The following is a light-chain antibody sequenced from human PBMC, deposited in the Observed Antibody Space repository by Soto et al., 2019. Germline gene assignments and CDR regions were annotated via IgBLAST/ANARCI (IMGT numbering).Light chain of an antibody. CDR3: LQDYSYPLT. V-gene: IGKV1-6*02. CDR2: ATS. CDR1: QDIRSD. J-gene: IGKJ4*01. Sequence: AIQMTQFPSSLSASVVGRFTITCLASQDIRSDLGWYQQRPGKAPKPLIYATSSLQSGVPSRFSGSGSGTDFTLTISSLQPEDFATYYCLQDYSYPLTFGGGTKVDIK.